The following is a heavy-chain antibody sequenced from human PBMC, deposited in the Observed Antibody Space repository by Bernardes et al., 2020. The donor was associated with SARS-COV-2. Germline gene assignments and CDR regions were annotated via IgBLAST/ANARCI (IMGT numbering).Heavy chain of an antibody. J-gene: IGHJ6*02. CDR1: GFTLRNYG. CDR3: AKDTERLLWFGEFPSTFGMDV. CDR2: IAYDGGKK. D-gene: IGHD3-10*01. Sequence: GGSLRLSCAASGFTLRNYGMHWVRQAPGKGLEWVAVIAYDGGKKYYADSVKGRFTISRDNSKSTLYLQMNRLRTEDTAVYYCAKDTERLLWFGEFPSTFGMDVWGQGTTVTVSS. V-gene: IGHV3-30*18.